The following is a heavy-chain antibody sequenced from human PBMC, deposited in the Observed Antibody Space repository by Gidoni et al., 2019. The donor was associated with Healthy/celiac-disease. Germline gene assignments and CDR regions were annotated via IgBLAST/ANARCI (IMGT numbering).Heavy chain of an antibody. Sequence: QVTLRASGPALVKPTQTRPLTCTVSGFSLSTSGMCGRWIRQPPGQALEWLARIDWDDDKYYSTSLKTRLTISKDTSNNQVVLTMTNMDPVDTATYYCARINTVLYYEISGYYYGMDVWGQGTTVTVSS. V-gene: IGHV2-70*15. CDR1: GFSLSTSGMC. J-gene: IGHJ6*02. CDR2: IDWDDDK. D-gene: IGHD3-22*01. CDR3: ARINTVLYYEISGYYYGMDV.